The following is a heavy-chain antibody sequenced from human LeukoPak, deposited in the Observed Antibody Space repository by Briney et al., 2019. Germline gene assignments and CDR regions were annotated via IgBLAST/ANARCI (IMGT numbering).Heavy chain of an antibody. CDR2: IYYSGST. Sequence: SETLSLTCTVSGGSISSSSYYWSWIRQPPGQGLEWIGYIYYSGSTNYNPYLKSRVTISVDTSKNQFSLKLSSVTAADTAVYYCARVPPGAGAFDIWGQGTMVTVSS. CDR3: ARVPPGAGAFDI. J-gene: IGHJ3*02. D-gene: IGHD1-14*01. CDR1: GGSISSSSYY. V-gene: IGHV4-61*01.